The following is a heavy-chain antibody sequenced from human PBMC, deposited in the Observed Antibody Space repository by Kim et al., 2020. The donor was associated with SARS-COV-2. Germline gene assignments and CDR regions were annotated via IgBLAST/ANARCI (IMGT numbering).Heavy chain of an antibody. CDR1: GGSISSSSYY. D-gene: IGHD5-12*01. Sequence: SETLSLTCTVSGGSISSSSYYWGWIRQPPGKGLEWIGSIYYSGSTYYNPSLKSRVTISVDTSKNQFSLKLSSVTAADTAVYYCARDLRYSGYDQRPYYYGMDVWGQGTTVTVSS. V-gene: IGHV4-39*07. J-gene: IGHJ6*02. CDR3: ARDLRYSGYDQRPYYYGMDV. CDR2: IYYSGST.